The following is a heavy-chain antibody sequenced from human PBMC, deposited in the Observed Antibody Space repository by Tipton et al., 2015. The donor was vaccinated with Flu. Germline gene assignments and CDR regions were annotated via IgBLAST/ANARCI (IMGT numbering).Heavy chain of an antibody. D-gene: IGHD6-19*01. Sequence: TLSLTCAVYGGSFSGYYWSWIRQPPGKGLEWIGEINHSGSTNYNPSLKSRVTISVDTSKNQFSLKLSSVTAADTAVYYCARGVIAVASSFDDWGQGTLVTVSS. V-gene: IGHV4-34*01. J-gene: IGHJ4*02. CDR1: GGSFSGYY. CDR3: ARGVIAVASSFDD. CDR2: INHSGST.